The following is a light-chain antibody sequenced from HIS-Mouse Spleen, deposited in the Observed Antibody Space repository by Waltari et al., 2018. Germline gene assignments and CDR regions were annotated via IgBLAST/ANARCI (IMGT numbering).Light chain of an antibody. J-gene: IGKJ4*01. CDR2: DAS. Sequence: EIVLTQSPATLSLSPGERATLSCRASQRVSSYLAWYQQKPGQAPRLLIYDASNRATGIPARFSGSGSGTDFTLTISSLEPEDFAVYYCQQRSNWPPGLLTFGGGTKVEIK. CDR1: QRVSSY. CDR3: QQRSNWPPGLLT. V-gene: IGKV3-11*01.